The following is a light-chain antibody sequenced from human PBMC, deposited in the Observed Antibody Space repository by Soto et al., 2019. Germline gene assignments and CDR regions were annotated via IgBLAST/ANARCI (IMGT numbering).Light chain of an antibody. J-gene: IGKJ3*01. V-gene: IGKV3-11*01. Sequence: EVELTQSPATLSLSPGERATLSCRASQSVNTYLAWYQQKPGQAPRLLIYDASHRAAGIPARFSGSGSGTDFTLTIGSLEPEDFAVYYCQQYNTWHFGPGTTVDF. CDR3: QQYNTWH. CDR1: QSVNTY. CDR2: DAS.